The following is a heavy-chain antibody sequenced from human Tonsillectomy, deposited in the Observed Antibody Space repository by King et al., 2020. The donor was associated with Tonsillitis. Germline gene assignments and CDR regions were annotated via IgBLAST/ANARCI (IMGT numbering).Heavy chain of an antibody. D-gene: IGHD4-23*01. Sequence: VQLQESGPGLVKPSETLSLTCTVSGGFISSYYWSWIRLPPGKGLEWIGYIYYSGSTDSNPSLKSRVTISVDTSKNQFSLNLSSVTAADTAVYYCARQRTTLVKGRAFDIWGQGTMVTVSS. CDR1: GGFISSYY. CDR2: IYYSGST. CDR3: ARQRTTLVKGRAFDI. J-gene: IGHJ3*02. V-gene: IGHV4-59*08.